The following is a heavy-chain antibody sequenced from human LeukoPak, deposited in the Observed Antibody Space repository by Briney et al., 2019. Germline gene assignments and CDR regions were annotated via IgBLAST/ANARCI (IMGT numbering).Heavy chain of an antibody. CDR3: AHSRDDFWSGYYIDY. V-gene: IGHV2-5*01. CDR1: GFSLSTSGVG. Sequence: SGPTLVNPTQTLTLTCTFSGFSLSTSGVGVGWIRQPPGKALEWLALIYWNDDKRYSPSLKSRLTITKDTSKNQVVLTMTNMDPVDTATHYRAHSRDDFWSGYYIDYWGQGTLVTVSS. CDR2: IYWNDDK. J-gene: IGHJ4*02. D-gene: IGHD3-3*01.